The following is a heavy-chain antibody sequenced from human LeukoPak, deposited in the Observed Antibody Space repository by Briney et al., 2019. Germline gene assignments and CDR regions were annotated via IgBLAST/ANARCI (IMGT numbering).Heavy chain of an antibody. D-gene: IGHD4/OR15-4a*01. Sequence: PGGPLRLSCAASGFTFSSYAMHWVRQAPGKGLEWVAVISYDGSNKYYADSVKGRFTISRDNSKNTLYLQMNSLRAEDTAVHYCAMLKNPWGQGTLVTVSS. CDR2: ISYDGSNK. J-gene: IGHJ5*02. CDR3: AMLKNP. CDR1: GFTFSSYA. V-gene: IGHV3-30-3*01.